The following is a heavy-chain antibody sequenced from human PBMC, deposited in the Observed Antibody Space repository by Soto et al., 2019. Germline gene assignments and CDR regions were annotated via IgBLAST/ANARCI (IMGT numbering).Heavy chain of an antibody. J-gene: IGHJ6*02. V-gene: IGHV1-69*08. CDR1: GGAYTNYS. CDR2: IIPLHNTS. D-gene: IGHD2-21*01. Sequence: ASVKVSCKVSGGAYTNYSLNWVRHAPGQGLEWLGGIIPLHNTSNYSLKLLGRGSVTADISSNTVYLQMDSPRAEDTAVYYCAKHLHIVVRFSPRFSFYGLDVWGQGTTVTVSS. CDR3: AKHLHIVVRFSPRFSFYGLDV.